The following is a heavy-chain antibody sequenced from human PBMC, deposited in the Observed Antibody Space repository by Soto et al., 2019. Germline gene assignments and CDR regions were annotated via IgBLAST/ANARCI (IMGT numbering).Heavy chain of an antibody. CDR2: ISAYNGNT. CDR1: GYTFTSYG. CDR3: AREAVVIGSADY. Sequence: ASVKVSFKASGYTFTSYGISWLRQAPGQGLEWMGWISAYNGNTNYAQKLQGRVTMTTDTSTSTAYMELRSLRSDDTAVYYCAREAVVIGSADYWGQGTLVTVSS. V-gene: IGHV1-18*04. D-gene: IGHD2-15*01. J-gene: IGHJ4*02.